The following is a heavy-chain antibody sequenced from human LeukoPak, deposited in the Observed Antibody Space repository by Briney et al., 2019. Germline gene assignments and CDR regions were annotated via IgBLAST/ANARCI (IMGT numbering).Heavy chain of an antibody. D-gene: IGHD1-26*01. Sequence: ASVKVSCKASGYTFTSYGISWVRQAPGQGLEWMGWISAYNGNTNYAQKLQGRVTMTRDMSTSTVYMELSSLRSEDTAVYYCARDGSSGAFDIWGQGTMVTVSS. CDR2: ISAYNGNT. CDR1: GYTFTSYG. J-gene: IGHJ3*02. V-gene: IGHV1-18*01. CDR3: ARDGSSGAFDI.